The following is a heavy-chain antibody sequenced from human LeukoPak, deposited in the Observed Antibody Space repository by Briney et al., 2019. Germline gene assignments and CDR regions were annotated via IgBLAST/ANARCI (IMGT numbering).Heavy chain of an antibody. CDR3: AKGKYYASGRNWFDP. CDR1: GFTFSSYG. V-gene: IGHV3-30*18. Sequence: PGRSLRLSCAASGFTFSSYGMHWVRQAPGKGLEWVAVISYDGSNKNYADSVKGRFTISRDNSQNTLFLHMNSLRAEDTAVFYCAKGKYYASGRNWFDPWRQGTQVSVPS. J-gene: IGHJ5*02. D-gene: IGHD3-10*01. CDR2: ISYDGSNK.